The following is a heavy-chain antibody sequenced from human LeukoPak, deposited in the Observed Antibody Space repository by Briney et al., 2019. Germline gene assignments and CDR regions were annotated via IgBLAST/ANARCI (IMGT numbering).Heavy chain of an antibody. J-gene: IGHJ1*01. Sequence: ASVKVSCKASGYTFTGYYMHWVRQAPGQGLEWMGWINPNSGGTNYAQKFQGRVTMTRDASSTTAYMELSRLRSDDTAVYYCARLVVISTTSEYFQEWGQGTLVIVSS. D-gene: IGHD3-22*01. V-gene: IGHV1-2*02. CDR1: GYTFTGYY. CDR3: ARLVVISTTSEYFQE. CDR2: INPNSGGT.